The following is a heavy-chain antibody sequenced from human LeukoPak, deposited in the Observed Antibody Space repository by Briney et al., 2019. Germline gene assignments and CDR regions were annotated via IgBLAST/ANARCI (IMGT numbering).Heavy chain of an antibody. Sequence: ASVKVSCKASGYTFTSCYMHWVRQAPGQGLEWMGIINPSGGSTSYAQKFQGRVTMTRDTSTSTVYMELSSLRSEDTAVYYCARDAIRGYYYMDVWGKGTTVTVSS. CDR2: INPSGGST. D-gene: IGHD5-12*01. J-gene: IGHJ6*03. CDR3: ARDAIRGYYYMDV. V-gene: IGHV1-46*01. CDR1: GYTFTSCY.